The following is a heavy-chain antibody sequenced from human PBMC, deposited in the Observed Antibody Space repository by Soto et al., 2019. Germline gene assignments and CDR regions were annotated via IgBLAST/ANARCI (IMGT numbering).Heavy chain of an antibody. CDR3: ARDHLDILTGYYAGYFDY. D-gene: IGHD3-9*01. Sequence: QVQLVQSGAEVKKPGASVKVSCKASGYTFTSYYMHWVRQAPGQGLEWMGIINPSGGSTSYAQKLQGRVTMTRDTSTSTVYMELSSLRSEDTAVYYCARDHLDILTGYYAGYFDYWGQGTLVTVSS. CDR1: GYTFTSYY. V-gene: IGHV1-46*01. J-gene: IGHJ4*02. CDR2: INPSGGST.